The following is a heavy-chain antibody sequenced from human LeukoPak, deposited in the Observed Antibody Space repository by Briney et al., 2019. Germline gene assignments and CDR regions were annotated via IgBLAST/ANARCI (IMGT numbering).Heavy chain of an antibody. Sequence: ASVKVSCKASGYSFSSYDIKWVRQATGQGLEWMGWMNLNSGNTDYAQKFQGRVTMTRNTSIDTAYMELSGQISEDTAVDYCTAAGVRSIRYFDYWGQGTLVTVSS. D-gene: IGHD3-9*01. CDR2: MNLNSGNT. J-gene: IGHJ4*02. V-gene: IGHV1-8*01. CDR1: GYSFSSYD. CDR3: TAAGVRSIRYFDY.